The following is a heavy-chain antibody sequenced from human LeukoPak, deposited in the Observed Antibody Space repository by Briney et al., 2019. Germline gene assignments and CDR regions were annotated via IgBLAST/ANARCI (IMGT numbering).Heavy chain of an antibody. D-gene: IGHD3-10*01. CDR3: ARGAYFYGSGINWFDP. J-gene: IGHJ5*02. V-gene: IGHV4-34*01. CDR1: GGSFSGYY. CDR2: INHSGST. Sequence: PSETLSLTCAVYGGSFSGYYWSWIRQPPGKGLEWIGEINHSGSTNYNPSLKSRVTISLDTSKNQFSLKLSSVTAADTAVYYCARGAYFYGSGINWFDPWGQGTLITVSS.